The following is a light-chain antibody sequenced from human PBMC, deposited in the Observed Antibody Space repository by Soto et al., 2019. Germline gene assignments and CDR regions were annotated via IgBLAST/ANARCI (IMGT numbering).Light chain of an antibody. CDR3: MQALQTPIT. J-gene: IGKJ3*01. CDR2: LGS. Sequence: DIVMTQSPLSLPVTPGEPASISCRSSQSLLHSNGYNYLDWYLQKPGQSPQLLIYLGSNRASGVPDRFSGSGSGTGFTLKISRVEDEDVGVYYCMQALQTPITFGPGTKVDIK. V-gene: IGKV2-28*01. CDR1: QSLLHSNGYNY.